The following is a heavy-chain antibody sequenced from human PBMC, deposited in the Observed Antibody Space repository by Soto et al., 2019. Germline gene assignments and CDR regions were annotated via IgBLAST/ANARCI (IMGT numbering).Heavy chain of an antibody. D-gene: IGHD6-13*01. V-gene: IGHV4-31*03. CDR2: IYYSGST. J-gene: IGHJ5*02. CDR3: ARDSSSWYANWFDP. CDR1: GGSISSGGYY. Sequence: QVQLQESGPGLVKPSQTLSLTCTVSGGSISSGGYYWSWIRQHPGKGLEWIGYIYYSGSTYYNPSLTRRVTISVDTSKHQCHLKLSSVTAADTAVYYCARDSSSWYANWFDPWGQGTLVTVSS.